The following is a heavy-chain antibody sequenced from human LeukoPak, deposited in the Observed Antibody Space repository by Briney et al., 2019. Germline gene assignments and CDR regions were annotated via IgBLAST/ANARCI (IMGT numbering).Heavy chain of an antibody. J-gene: IGHJ4*02. CDR3: AKGDPASDIVVVVAAGFDY. Sequence: GGSLRLSCAASGFTFSSYGMHWVRQAPGKWLEWVAFIRYDGSNKYYADSVKGRFTISRDNSKNTLYLQMNSLRAEDTAVYYCAKGDPASDIVVVVAAGFDYWGQGTLVTVSS. D-gene: IGHD2-15*01. CDR2: IRYDGSNK. CDR1: GFTFSSYG. V-gene: IGHV3-30*02.